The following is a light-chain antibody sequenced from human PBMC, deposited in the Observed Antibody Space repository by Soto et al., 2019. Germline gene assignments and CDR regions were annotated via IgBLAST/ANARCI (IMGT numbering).Light chain of an antibody. V-gene: IGKV3-20*01. Sequence: EIVLTQSPGTLSLSPGERATLSCRASQSVSSTYFAGYQQKTGQAPRLLIYGASSRATGIPDRFSGSGSGTDFTLTISRLEPEDFAVYYCQQYGASPWTFGQGTKVELK. J-gene: IGKJ1*01. CDR1: QSVSSTY. CDR2: GAS. CDR3: QQYGASPWT.